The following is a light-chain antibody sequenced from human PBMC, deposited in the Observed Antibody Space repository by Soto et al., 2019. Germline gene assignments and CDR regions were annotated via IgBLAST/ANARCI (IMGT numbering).Light chain of an antibody. Sequence: QSVLTQPASVSGSPGQSITISCTGTSSDVGAYNYVSWFQQHPGKAPKLLIYEVSNRPSGVSYRFSGSKSGSTASLTISGLQAEDEADYYCCSYTRSTTYVFAAGPKVTVL. V-gene: IGLV2-14*01. CDR1: SSDVGAYNY. CDR2: EVS. J-gene: IGLJ1*01. CDR3: CSYTRSTTYV.